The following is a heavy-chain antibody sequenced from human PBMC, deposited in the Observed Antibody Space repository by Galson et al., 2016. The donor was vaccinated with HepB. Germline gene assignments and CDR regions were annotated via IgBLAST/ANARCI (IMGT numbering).Heavy chain of an antibody. J-gene: IGHJ6*02. CDR1: GFTFNTYS. D-gene: IGHD6-19*01. V-gene: IGHV3-21*01. CDR2: ISSSSSYI. Sequence: SLRLSCAVSGFTFNTYSMNWVRQAPGKGLEWVSSISSSSSYIYYADSVKGRFTISRDNAKNSLYLQVNSLRAEDTAVYYCARVGWVYYYYGMDVWGQGTTVTVSS. CDR3: ARVGWVYYYYGMDV.